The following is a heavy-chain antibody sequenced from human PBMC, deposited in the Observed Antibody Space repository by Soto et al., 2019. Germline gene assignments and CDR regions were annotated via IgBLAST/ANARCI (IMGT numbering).Heavy chain of an antibody. CDR1: GFPFRNYD. Sequence: EVQLVESGGGLVQPGGSLILSCEASGFPFRNYDMHWFRQGTGKGLEWVSGISAAGDPDYADSVEGRFTISRENAQNSFFLQMNSLRVGDTAVYYCARTDRDFYGLDVWGQGTTVIVSS. CDR2: ISAAGDP. J-gene: IGHJ6*02. V-gene: IGHV3-13*05. CDR3: ARTDRDFYGLDV.